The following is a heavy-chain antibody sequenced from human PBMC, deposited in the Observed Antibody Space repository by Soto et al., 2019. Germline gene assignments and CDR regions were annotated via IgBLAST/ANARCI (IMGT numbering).Heavy chain of an antibody. D-gene: IGHD3-9*01. CDR2: ISYDGSKK. CDR3: EKEGGWDFDYYYYYGMDV. Sequence: QVQLVESGGGVVQPGRSLRLSCAASGFTFSSYGMHWVRQAPGKGLEWVAVISYDGSKKYYADSVKGRFTISRDNSRNTLYLQMNSLRSEDTAVYCCEKEGGWDFDYYYYYGMDVWGQGTPVTVSS. CDR1: GFTFSSYG. J-gene: IGHJ6*02. V-gene: IGHV3-30*18.